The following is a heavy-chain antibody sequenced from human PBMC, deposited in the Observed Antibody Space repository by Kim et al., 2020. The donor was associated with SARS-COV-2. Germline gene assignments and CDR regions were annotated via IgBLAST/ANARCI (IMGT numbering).Heavy chain of an antibody. D-gene: IGHD3-9*01. Sequence: GRITISRDNAKNSLYLQMNSLRAEDTAVYYCAGEYDILTGYNYYYYGMDVWGQGTTVTVSS. CDR3: AGEYDILTGYNYYYYGMDV. V-gene: IGHV3-11*04. J-gene: IGHJ6*02.